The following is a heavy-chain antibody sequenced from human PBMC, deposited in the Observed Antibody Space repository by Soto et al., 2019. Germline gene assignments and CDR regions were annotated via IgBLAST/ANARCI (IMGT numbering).Heavy chain of an antibody. CDR1: GGSTSRYY. J-gene: IGHJ4*02. D-gene: IGHD5-18*01. Sequence: PSETLSHRSTVPGGSTSRYYWRCIRQPPGKGLEWIGYIYYSGSTNYNPSLKSRVTISVDTSKNQFSLKLSSVTAADTAVYYCARDNGYSYGYTLDHWGQGTLVTVS. CDR3: ARDNGYSYGYTLDH. V-gene: IGHV4-59*01. CDR2: IYYSGST.